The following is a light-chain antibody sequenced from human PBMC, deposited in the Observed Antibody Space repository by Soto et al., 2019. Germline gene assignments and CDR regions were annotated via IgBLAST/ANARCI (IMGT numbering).Light chain of an antibody. CDR1: QGISSY. Sequence: DIQLTQSPFFLSASVGDRVTITCRASQGISSYLAWYQQKPGKAPKLLIYAASTLQSGVPSRFSGSGSGTEFTLTISSLQPEDFASYYCQQLDSFPRTFGPGTKVDIK. CDR3: QQLDSFPRT. CDR2: AAS. J-gene: IGKJ3*01. V-gene: IGKV1-9*01.